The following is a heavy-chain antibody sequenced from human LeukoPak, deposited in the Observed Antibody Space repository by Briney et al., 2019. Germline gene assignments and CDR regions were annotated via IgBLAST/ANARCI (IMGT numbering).Heavy chain of an antibody. J-gene: IGHJ4*02. V-gene: IGHV7-4-1*02. CDR1: GYTFTSYA. CDR2: INTNTGNP. CDR3: ARNNADGEGRFSY. Sequence: GASVKLSCKASGYTFTSYAIHWVRQAPGQGLEWMGWINTNTGNPTYAQGFTGRFVFSLDTSVSTAYLQISSLKAEDTAVYYCARNNADGEGRFSYWGQGTLVTVSS. D-gene: IGHD3-10*01.